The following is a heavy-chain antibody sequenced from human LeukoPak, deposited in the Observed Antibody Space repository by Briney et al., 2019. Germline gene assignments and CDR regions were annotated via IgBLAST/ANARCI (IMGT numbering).Heavy chain of an antibody. CDR3: ARANGYGLLDY. V-gene: IGHV4-59*12. J-gene: IGHJ4*02. D-gene: IGHD5-18*01. CDR2: VYNSGNT. CDR1: GGSISDYF. Sequence: SETLSLTCTVSGGSISDYFWSWIRQPPGKGLEWIGYVYNSGNTNYNPSLKSRVTISIDTSKNQFSLKLSSVTAADTAVYYCARANGYGLLDYWGQGTLVTVSS.